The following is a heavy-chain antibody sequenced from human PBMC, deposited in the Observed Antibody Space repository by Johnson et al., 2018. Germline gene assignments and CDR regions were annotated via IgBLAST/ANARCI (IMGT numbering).Heavy chain of an antibody. CDR3: GSGRPAFDM. CDR2: IIPIFGTP. Sequence: QVQLLESGAEVKRPGSSGKVSCKASGATFNSYAFSWVRQAPGQGLEWMGTIIPIFGTPNYAQKFQGRVTITADEFTTTAYVELSSLRSEDTAVYFCGSGRPAFDMWGQGTMVTVSS. J-gene: IGHJ3*02. V-gene: IGHV1-69*18. CDR1: GATFNSYA.